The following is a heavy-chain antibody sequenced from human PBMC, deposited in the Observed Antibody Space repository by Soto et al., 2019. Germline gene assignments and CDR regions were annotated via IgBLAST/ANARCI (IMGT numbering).Heavy chain of an antibody. V-gene: IGHV2-5*02. J-gene: IGHJ4*02. CDR3: AHSPYSSSSYYFDY. D-gene: IGHD6-6*01. CDR1: GFSLSTSGVG. Sequence: QITLKESGPTLVKPTQTLTLTCTFSGFSLSTSGVGVGWIRQPPGKALEWLALIYWDDYKRDSPFLKSRLTITMHTPKSEVVFTMTNMDPVDTAPYYCAHSPYSSSSYYFDYWGQGTLVTVSS. CDR2: IYWDDYK.